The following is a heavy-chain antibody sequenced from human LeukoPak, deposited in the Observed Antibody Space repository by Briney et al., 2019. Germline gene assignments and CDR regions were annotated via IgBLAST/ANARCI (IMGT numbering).Heavy chain of an antibody. J-gene: IGHJ6*02. CDR3: ARANYGMDV. V-gene: IGHV3-48*04. CDR2: ISSSSSTI. CDR1: GFTFSSYS. Sequence: QTGGSLRLSCAASGFTFSSYSMTWVRQAPGKGLEWVSYISSSSSTIYYADSVKGRFTISRDNAKNSLYLQMNSLGAEDTAVYYCARANYGMDVWGQGTTVTVSS.